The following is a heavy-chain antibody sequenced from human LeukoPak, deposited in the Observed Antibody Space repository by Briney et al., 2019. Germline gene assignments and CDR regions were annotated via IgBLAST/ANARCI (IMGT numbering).Heavy chain of an antibody. J-gene: IGHJ4*02. D-gene: IGHD4-17*01. CDR2: ISAYNGNT. CDR1: GYTFTSYG. Sequence: GASVTVSCKASGYTFTSYGISWVRQAPGQGLEWMGWISAYNGNTNYAQKLQGRVTMTTDTSTSTAYMELRSLRSDDTAVYYCARDSDYGDYVFLDYWGQGTLVTVSS. CDR3: ARDSDYGDYVFLDY. V-gene: IGHV1-18*01.